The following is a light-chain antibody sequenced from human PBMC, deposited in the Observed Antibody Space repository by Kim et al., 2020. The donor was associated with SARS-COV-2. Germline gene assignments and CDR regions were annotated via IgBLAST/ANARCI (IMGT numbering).Light chain of an antibody. J-gene: IGLJ2*01. Sequence: GQRVTISCSGSGYNIGSNYVYWYQQLPGTAPKLLIYSNKQRPSGVPDRFSGSKSGTSASLAISGLRSEDEADYYCAAWDDSLSGVVFGGGTQLTVL. V-gene: IGLV1-47*02. CDR3: AAWDDSLSGVV. CDR2: SNK. CDR1: GYNIGSNY.